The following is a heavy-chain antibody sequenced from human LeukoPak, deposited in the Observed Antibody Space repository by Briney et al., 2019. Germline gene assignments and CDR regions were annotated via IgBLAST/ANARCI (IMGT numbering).Heavy chain of an antibody. D-gene: IGHD2-2*01. CDR2: IITIFGTA. CDR1: GGTFSSYA. J-gene: IGHJ5*02. CDR3: ASITTADCSSTSCS. V-gene: IGHV1-69*06. Sequence: ASVKVSCKASGGTFSSYAISWVRQPPGQGLEWMGGIITIFGTANYAQKFQGRVTITADKSTSTAYMELSSLRSEDTAVYYCASITTADCSSTSCSWGQGTLVTVSS.